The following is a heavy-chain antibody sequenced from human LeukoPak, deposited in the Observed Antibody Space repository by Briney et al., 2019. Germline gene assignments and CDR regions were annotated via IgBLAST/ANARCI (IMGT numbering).Heavy chain of an antibody. D-gene: IGHD3-22*01. CDR3: AREGSDSSGSFFDY. CDR2: IYYSGST. Sequence: SETLSLTCTVSGGSISSGDYYWSWIRQPPGKGLEWIGYIYYSGSTYYNPSLKSRVTISVDTSKNQFSLKLSSVTAADTAVYYCAREGSDSSGSFFDYWGQGTLVTVSS. V-gene: IGHV4-30-4*01. CDR1: GGSISSGDYY. J-gene: IGHJ4*02.